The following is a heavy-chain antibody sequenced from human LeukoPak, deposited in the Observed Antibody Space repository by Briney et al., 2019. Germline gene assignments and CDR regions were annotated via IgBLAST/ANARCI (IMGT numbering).Heavy chain of an antibody. CDR3: ARTYGGYCDY. D-gene: IGHD4-23*01. V-gene: IGHV6-1*01. CDR2: TYFRSKWYN. CDR1: GDSVSSNNAA. J-gene: IGHJ4*02. Sequence: SQTLSLTCAISGDSVSSNNAAWNWIRQSPSRGFEWLGRTYFRSKWYNDYAASVKSRITVNPDTSKNHFSLQLSSVTPEDTAVYYCARTYGGYCDYWGQGTLVTVSS.